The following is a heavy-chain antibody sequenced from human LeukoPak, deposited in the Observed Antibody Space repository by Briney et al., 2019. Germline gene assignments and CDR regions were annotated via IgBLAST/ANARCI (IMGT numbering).Heavy chain of an antibody. D-gene: IGHD3-22*01. CDR1: GYTFSSYD. J-gene: IGHJ4*02. Sequence: GASVKVSCKASGYTFSSYDIHWVRQAPGQGLEWMGIINPSVGSTSYAQKFQGRVTMTRDTSTSTVYMELSSLRSEDTAVYYCARREGSDYDSSGYLDYWGQGPLVTVSS. CDR2: INPSVGST. CDR3: ARREGSDYDSSGYLDY. V-gene: IGHV1-46*01.